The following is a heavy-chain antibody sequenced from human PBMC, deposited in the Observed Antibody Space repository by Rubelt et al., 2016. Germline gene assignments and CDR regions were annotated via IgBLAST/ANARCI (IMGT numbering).Heavy chain of an antibody. CDR1: GYTFTSYG. CDR2: ISAYDGNT. Sequence: QVQLVQSGAEVKKPGASVKVSCKASGYTFTSYGISWVRQAPGQGLEWMGWISAYDGNTNYAQKLQGRVTMTTNPSTSTAYMELRSLRSDDTAVYFCARDQLALYAFDIWGQGTMVTVSS. CDR3: ARDQLALYAFDI. D-gene: IGHD1-1*01. J-gene: IGHJ3*02. V-gene: IGHV1-18*01.